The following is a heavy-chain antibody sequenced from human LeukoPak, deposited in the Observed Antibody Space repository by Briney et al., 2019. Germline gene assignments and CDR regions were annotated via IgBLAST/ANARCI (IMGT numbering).Heavy chain of an antibody. J-gene: IGHJ4*02. D-gene: IGHD6-13*01. CDR2: INPSGGST. CDR3: AKCLGSGWYASSD. V-gene: IGHV1-46*01. Sequence: ASVKVSCKASGYTFTSYYMHWVRQAPGQGLEWMGIINPSGGSTSYAQKFQGRVTVTRDTSTSTVYMELSSLRSEDTAVYYCAKCLGSGWYASSDWGQGTLVTVSS. CDR1: GYTFTSYY.